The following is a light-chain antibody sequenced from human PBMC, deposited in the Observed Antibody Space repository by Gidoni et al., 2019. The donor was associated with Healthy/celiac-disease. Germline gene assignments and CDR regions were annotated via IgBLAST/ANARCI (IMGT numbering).Light chain of an antibody. J-gene: IGKJ1*01. Sequence: ELVMPQSPATLSVSPGDRATLSCRASQSDSSNLAWYQQKPGQAPRLLIYGASTRATGIPARFSGSGSGTEFTLTISRLQSEDFAVYYCQQYNNWPRTFGQGTKVEIK. CDR1: QSDSSN. CDR2: GAS. CDR3: QQYNNWPRT. V-gene: IGKV3-15*01.